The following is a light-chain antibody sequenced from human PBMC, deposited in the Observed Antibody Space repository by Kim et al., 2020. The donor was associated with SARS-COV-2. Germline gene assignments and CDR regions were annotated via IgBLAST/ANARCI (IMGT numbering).Light chain of an antibody. J-gene: IGKJ2*01. Sequence: RATINCKSSQSVLYSSNNKNYLAWYQQKPGQPPKLLIYWASIRESGVPDRFSGSGSGTDLTRTISSLQAEDVAVYYCQQYFTTPYNFGQGTKLEI. CDR3: QQYFTTPYN. V-gene: IGKV4-1*01. CDR2: WAS. CDR1: QSVLYSSNNKNY.